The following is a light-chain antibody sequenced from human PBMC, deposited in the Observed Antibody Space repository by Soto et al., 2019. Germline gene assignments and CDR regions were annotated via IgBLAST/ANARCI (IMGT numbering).Light chain of an antibody. CDR2: GAS. Sequence: EIVMTQSTATLSLSPGERATLSCRASQSVSSNLAWYQQKPGQAPRLLVYGASTRATGIPARFSGSGSGTEFTLTISSLQSEDFAVYSCQQYLHSPRAFGQGTKVEIK. V-gene: IGKV3-15*01. CDR3: QQYLHSPRA. J-gene: IGKJ1*01. CDR1: QSVSSN.